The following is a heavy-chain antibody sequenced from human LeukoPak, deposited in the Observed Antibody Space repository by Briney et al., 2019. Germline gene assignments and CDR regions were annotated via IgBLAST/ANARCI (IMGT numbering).Heavy chain of an antibody. CDR3: ARGLRQYSSSSGHGYYYYYYMDV. CDR2: IIPIFGTA. V-gene: IGHV1-69*05. J-gene: IGHJ6*03. D-gene: IGHD6-6*01. CDR1: GGTFSSYA. Sequence: SVKISCKASGGTFSSYAISWVRQAPGQGLEWMGGIIPIFGTANYAQKFQGRANITKDESTSTAYMELSSLRSEDTAVYYDARGLRQYSSSSGHGYYYYYYMDVWGKGTTVTVSS.